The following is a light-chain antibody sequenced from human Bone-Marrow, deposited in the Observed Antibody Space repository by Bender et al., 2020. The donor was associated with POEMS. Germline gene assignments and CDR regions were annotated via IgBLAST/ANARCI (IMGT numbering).Light chain of an antibody. CDR2: TNN. CDR3: VAWDDTLNGWV. J-gene: IGLJ2*01. Sequence: QSVLTQPPSASGTPGQRVTISCSGSSSNIGSYYVYWYQQLPGTAPKLLIYTNNQRPSGVPDRFSGSMSGTSASLAISGLHSEDEADYYCVAWDDTLNGWVFGGGTKLTVL. V-gene: IGLV1-47*01. CDR1: SSNIGSYY.